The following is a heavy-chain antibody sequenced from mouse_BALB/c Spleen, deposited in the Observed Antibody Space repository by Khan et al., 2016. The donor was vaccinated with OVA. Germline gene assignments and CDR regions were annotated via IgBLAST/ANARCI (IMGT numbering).Heavy chain of an antibody. J-gene: IGHJ3*01. CDR1: GYTFTSYW. V-gene: IGHV1-7*01. Sequence: VQLQESGAELAKPGASVKMSCKASGYTFTSYWMHWVKQRPGQGLEWIGYINPSTGYTEYNQRFKDKATLTADKSSSTAYMQLISLTSEDSAVYYCANHGSSSAWLTYWGQGTLVTVSA. D-gene: IGHD1-1*01. CDR3: ANHGSSSAWLTY. CDR2: INPSTGYT.